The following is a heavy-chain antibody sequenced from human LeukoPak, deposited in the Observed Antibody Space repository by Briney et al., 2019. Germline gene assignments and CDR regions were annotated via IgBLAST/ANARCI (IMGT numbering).Heavy chain of an antibody. CDR3: ARGSLMGRYFDY. Sequence: GRSLRLSCAASGFTFSSYAMHWVRQAPGKGLEWEAVISYDGSNKYYADSVKGRFTISRDNSKNTLYLQMNSLRAEDTAVYYCARGSLMGRYFDYWGQGTLVTVSS. V-gene: IGHV3-30*01. J-gene: IGHJ4*02. D-gene: IGHD3-10*01. CDR2: ISYDGSNK. CDR1: GFTFSSYA.